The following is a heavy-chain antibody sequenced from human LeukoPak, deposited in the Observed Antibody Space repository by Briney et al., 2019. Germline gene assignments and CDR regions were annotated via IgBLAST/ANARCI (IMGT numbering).Heavy chain of an antibody. CDR1: GDSVSSNSAG. V-gene: IGHV6-1*01. J-gene: IGHJ4*02. D-gene: IGHD3-22*01. CDR3: ARGGGRLDY. CDR2: TYYRSKWYN. Sequence: SQTLSLTCAISGDSVSSNSAGWSWIRQSSSRGLEWLGRTYYRSKWYNDYAVSVKSRITINPDTSKNQFSLQLNSVTPEDTAVYYCARGGGRLDYWGQGTLVTVSS.